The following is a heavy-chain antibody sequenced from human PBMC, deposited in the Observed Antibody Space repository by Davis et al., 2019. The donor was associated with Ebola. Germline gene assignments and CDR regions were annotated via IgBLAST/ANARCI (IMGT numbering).Heavy chain of an antibody. CDR1: GFTVSSNY. Sequence: GGSLRLSCAASGFTVSSNYMSWVRQAPGKGLEWVSAISGSGGSTYYADSVKGRFTISRDNSKNTLYLQMNSLRAEDTAVYYCAKGGSIWALGYFDYWGKGTLVTVSS. D-gene: IGHD3-3*02. CDR3: AKGGSIWALGYFDY. J-gene: IGHJ4*02. CDR2: ISGSGGST. V-gene: IGHV3-23*01.